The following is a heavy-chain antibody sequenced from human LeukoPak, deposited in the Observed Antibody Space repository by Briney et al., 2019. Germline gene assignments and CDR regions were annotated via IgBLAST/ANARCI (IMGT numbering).Heavy chain of an antibody. CDR2: ISNKAKSYIT. J-gene: IGHJ2*01. Sequence: GGSLRLSCAASGFTFSNAWMNGVRQAPGRGLEWVGRISNKAKSYITEYAASVKGRFTILRDDSRKSLYLQMCSLKTEDTAVYYCVRSRLSGNWYFELWGRGTLVTVSS. CDR1: GFTFSNAW. CDR3: VRSRLSGNWYFEL. D-gene: IGHD1-14*01. V-gene: IGHV3-72*01.